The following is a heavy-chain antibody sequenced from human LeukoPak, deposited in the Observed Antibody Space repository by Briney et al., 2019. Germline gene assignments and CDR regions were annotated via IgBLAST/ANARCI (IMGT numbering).Heavy chain of an antibody. J-gene: IGHJ4*02. CDR3: VKPGSRFDY. V-gene: IGHV3-23*01. D-gene: IGHD6-25*01. CDR1: GFTFSSYA. CDR2: ISGSGGST. Sequence: GGSLRLSCAASGFTFSSYAMSWVRQAPGKGLEWVSAISGSGGSTYYADSVKGRFTLSRDNSKNTLYLQMSSLRAEDTAVYYCVKPGSRFDYWGQGTLVTVSS.